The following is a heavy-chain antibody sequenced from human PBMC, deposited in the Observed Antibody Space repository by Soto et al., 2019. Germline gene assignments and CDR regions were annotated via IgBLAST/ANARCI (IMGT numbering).Heavy chain of an antibody. Sequence: QVQLVESGGGVVQPGRSLRLSCAASGFTFSSYGMHWVRQAPGKGLEWVAVIWYDGSNKYYADSVKGRFTISRDNSKNTLYRQMNSVRAEDTAVYYCARVRRGSQWLRLYYFHYWGQGTLVTVSS. CDR2: IWYDGSNK. CDR3: ARVRRGSQWLRLYYFHY. V-gene: IGHV3-33*01. CDR1: GFTFSSYG. D-gene: IGHD5-12*01. J-gene: IGHJ4*02.